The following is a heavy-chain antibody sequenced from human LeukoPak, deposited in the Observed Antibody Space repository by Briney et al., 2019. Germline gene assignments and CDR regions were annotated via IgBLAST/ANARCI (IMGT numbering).Heavy chain of an antibody. CDR2: ISAYNGNT. CDR3: ARSREQLWSPIPPTYFDY. J-gene: IGHJ4*02. D-gene: IGHD5-18*01. CDR1: GYTFTSYG. V-gene: IGHV1-18*01. Sequence: GASVKVSCKASGYTFTSYGISWVRQAPGQGLEWMEWISAYNGNTNYAQKLQGRVTMTTDTSTSTAYMELRSLRSDDTAVYYCARSREQLWSPIPPTYFDYWGQGTLVTVSS.